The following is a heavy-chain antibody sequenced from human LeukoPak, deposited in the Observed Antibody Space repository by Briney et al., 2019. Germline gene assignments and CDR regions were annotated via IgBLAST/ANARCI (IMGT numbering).Heavy chain of an antibody. J-gene: IGHJ6*02. Sequence: ASVKVSCKASGYTFTSYGISWVRQAPGQGLEWMGWISAYNGNTNYAQKLQGRVTMTTDTSTSTAHMELRSLRSDDTAVYYCARAARRLNYYYYGMDVWGQGTTVTVSS. V-gene: IGHV1-18*01. CDR3: ARAARRLNYYYYGMDV. CDR2: ISAYNGNT. CDR1: GYTFTSYG. D-gene: IGHD3-3*01.